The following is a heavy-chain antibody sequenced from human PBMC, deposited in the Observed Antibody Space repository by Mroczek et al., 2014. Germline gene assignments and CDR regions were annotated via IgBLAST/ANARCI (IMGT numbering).Heavy chain of an antibody. CDR2: INHSGST. CDR3: ARGTGYCSGGSCSGCYFDY. CDR1: GGSFSGYY. J-gene: IGHJ4*03. V-gene: IGHV4-34*01. Sequence: QVQLQESGAGLLKPSETLSLTCAVYGGSFSGYYWSWIRQPPGKGLEWIGEINHSGSTNYNPSLKSRVTISVDTSKNQFSLKLSSVTAADTAVYYCARGTGYCSGGSCSGCYFDYWGQGNPWSPSPQ. D-gene: IGHD2-15*01.